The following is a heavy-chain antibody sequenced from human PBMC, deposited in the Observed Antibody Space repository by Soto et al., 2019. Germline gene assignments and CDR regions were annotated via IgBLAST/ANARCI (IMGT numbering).Heavy chain of an antibody. CDR1: GGSINGYY. Sequence: QVQLQESGPGLVKPSETLSLTCTVSGGSINGYYWSWIRQPPGKGLEWIGYMSYSGSTNYNPSLKSRVDISVDTSKNQCSRKLSSVTAADTAVYFCARDWGGGIFDYWGQGTLVTVSS. D-gene: IGHD2-15*01. V-gene: IGHV4-59*01. CDR3: ARDWGGGIFDY. J-gene: IGHJ4*02. CDR2: MSYSGST.